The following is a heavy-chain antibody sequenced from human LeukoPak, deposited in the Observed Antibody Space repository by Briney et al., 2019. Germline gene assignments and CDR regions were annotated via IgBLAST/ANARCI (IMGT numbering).Heavy chain of an antibody. Sequence: GGSLRLSCAASGFTFSSYAMSWVRQAPGKGLEWVAVISYDGSNKYYADSVKGRFTISRDNSKNTLYLQMNSLRAEDTAVYYCARDFSVESLRTSSSLDYWGQGTLVTVSS. CDR2: ISYDGSNK. D-gene: IGHD6-6*01. CDR3: ARDFSVESLRTSSSLDY. J-gene: IGHJ4*02. V-gene: IGHV3-30-3*01. CDR1: GFTFSSYA.